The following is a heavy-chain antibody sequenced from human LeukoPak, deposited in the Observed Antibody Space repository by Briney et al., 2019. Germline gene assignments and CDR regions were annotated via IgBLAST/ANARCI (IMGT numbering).Heavy chain of an antibody. CDR2: IYYSGNT. Sequence: SETLSLTCTVSGGSISSDDYYWSWIPPPPGQGLEWIGYIYYSGNTYYNPSRKSPVTIAVDTTKNQFSLKPMTATAADTSVYYCATLDTAMVTAFDYWGQGTLVTVSS. CDR3: ATLDTAMVTAFDY. J-gene: IGHJ4*02. V-gene: IGHV4-30-4*01. CDR1: GGSISSDDYY. D-gene: IGHD5-18*01.